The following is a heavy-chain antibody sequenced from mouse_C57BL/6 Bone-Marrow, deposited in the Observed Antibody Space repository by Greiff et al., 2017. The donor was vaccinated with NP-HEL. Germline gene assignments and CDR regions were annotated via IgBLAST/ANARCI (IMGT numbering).Heavy chain of an antibody. Sequence: EVHLVESGGGLVQPGGSLKLSCAASGFTFSDYYMYWVRQTPEKRLEWVAYISNGGGSTYYPDTVKGRFTISRDNAKNTLYLQMSRLKSEDTAMYYCARTNYGSSSFAYWGQGTLVTVSA. CDR1: GFTFSDYY. V-gene: IGHV5-12*01. CDR3: ARTNYGSSSFAY. J-gene: IGHJ3*01. CDR2: ISNGGGST. D-gene: IGHD1-1*01.